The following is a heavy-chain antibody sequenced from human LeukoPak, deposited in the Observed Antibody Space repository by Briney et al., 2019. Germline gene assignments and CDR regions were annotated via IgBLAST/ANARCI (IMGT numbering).Heavy chain of an antibody. D-gene: IGHD3-3*01. J-gene: IGHJ5*02. Sequence: GGSLRLSCAASGFTFSNAWMSWVRQAPGKGLEWVGRIKSKTDGGTTDYAAPVKGRFTISRDDSKNTLYLQMNSLKTEDTAVYYCTTDRVVLGVVQPNHWGQGTLVTVSS. CDR3: TTDRVVLGVVQPNH. CDR2: IKSKTDGGTT. CDR1: GFTFSNAW. V-gene: IGHV3-15*01.